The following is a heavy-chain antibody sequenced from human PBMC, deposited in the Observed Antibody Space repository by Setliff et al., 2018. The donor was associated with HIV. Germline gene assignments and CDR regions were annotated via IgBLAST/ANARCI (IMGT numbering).Heavy chain of an antibody. CDR1: GGSISGFY. V-gene: IGHV4-4*07. Sequence: SETLSLTCTVSGGSISGFYWNWIRQSAVKGLQWIGRIYDSGSTKYSPSLKSRVGISLDPSTKQVSLRLRSVTAADTAVYYCARHVARFDYDTGGYYVSHFDYWGQGTQVTVSS. CDR3: ARHVARFDYDTGGYYVSHFDY. D-gene: IGHD3-22*01. J-gene: IGHJ4*02. CDR2: IYDSGST.